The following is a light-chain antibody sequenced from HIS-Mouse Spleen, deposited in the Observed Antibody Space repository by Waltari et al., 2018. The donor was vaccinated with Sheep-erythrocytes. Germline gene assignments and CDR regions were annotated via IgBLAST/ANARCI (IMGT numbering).Light chain of an antibody. CDR3: CSYAGSYNHV. V-gene: IGLV2-11*01. CDR1: SSDVGGYNY. CDR2: DVS. Sequence: QSALTQPRSVSGSPGQSVTIPCTGTSSDVGGYNYVSWYQQHPGKAPKLMIYDVSKRPQGVPDCFSGSKSGNTASLTISGLQAEDEADYYCCSYAGSYNHVFATGTKVTVL. J-gene: IGLJ1*01.